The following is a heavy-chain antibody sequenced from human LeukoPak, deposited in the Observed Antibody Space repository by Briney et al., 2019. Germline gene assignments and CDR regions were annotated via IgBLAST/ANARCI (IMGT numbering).Heavy chain of an antibody. CDR2: VSGSGGSL. D-gene: IGHD2-21*02. CDR1: GFTFSGHA. V-gene: IGHV3-23*01. Sequence: GGSLRLSRAGSGFTFSGHAMSWVRQAPGKGLEWVSAVSGSGGSLYYADSVKGRFIISRDNSKNTLYLQMNRLRADDTAVYYCAKDFAPPVTAGHHYWGQGTLVTVSS. CDR3: AKDFAPPVTAGHHY. J-gene: IGHJ4*02.